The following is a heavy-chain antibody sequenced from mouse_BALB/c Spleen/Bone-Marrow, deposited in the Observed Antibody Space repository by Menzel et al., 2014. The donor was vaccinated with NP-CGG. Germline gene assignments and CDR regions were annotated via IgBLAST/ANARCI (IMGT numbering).Heavy chain of an antibody. CDR1: GYTFXEYT. D-gene: IGHD2-2*01. V-gene: IGHV1-18*01. CDR3: ARSYGYERSWFAY. CDR2: INPNNGGT. Sequence: VQLQQSGPELVKPGASVKISCKPSGYTFXEYTMRWVKQSHGKSLEWIGGINPNNGGTSYNQKFKGKATLTVDKSSSTAYMELRSLTSEDSAVYYCARSYGYERSWFAYWGQGTLVTVSA. J-gene: IGHJ3*01.